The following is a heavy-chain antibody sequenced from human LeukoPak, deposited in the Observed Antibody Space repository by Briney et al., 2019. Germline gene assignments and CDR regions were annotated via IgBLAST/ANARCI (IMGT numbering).Heavy chain of an antibody. CDR3: ARSQGRGVIQFPFDY. D-gene: IGHD3-10*01. V-gene: IGHV3-48*01. CDR2: ISSSGSTI. Sequence: GGSLRLSCAASGFTFSSYSMNWVRQAPGKGLEWVSYISSSGSTIYYADSVKGRFTISRDNAKNSLYLQMNSLRAEDTAVYYCARSQGRGVIQFPFDYWGQGTLVTVSS. J-gene: IGHJ4*02. CDR1: GFTFSSYS.